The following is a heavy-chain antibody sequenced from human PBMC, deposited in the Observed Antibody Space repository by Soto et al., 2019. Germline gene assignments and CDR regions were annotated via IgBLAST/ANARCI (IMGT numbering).Heavy chain of an antibody. CDR1: GCTFSSYW. Sequence: GGSLRLSCAASGCTFSSYWMHWVRQAPGKGLVWVSRIDTYGSATRYADSVKGRFTISRDNAKNTLYLQMNTLRAEDTAVYYCARVLKSSGWDNDVFDIWGHGTMVTVSS. CDR3: ARVLKSSGWDNDVFDI. V-gene: IGHV3-74*01. D-gene: IGHD6-19*01. CDR2: IDTYGSAT. J-gene: IGHJ3*02.